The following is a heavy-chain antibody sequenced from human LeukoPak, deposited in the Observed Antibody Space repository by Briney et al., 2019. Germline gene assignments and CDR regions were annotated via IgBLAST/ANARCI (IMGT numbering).Heavy chain of an antibody. D-gene: IGHD1-1*01. V-gene: IGHV3-7*01. CDR1: GFTFSGSW. CDR3: ARDPYNGAYSEGYYYYYMDV. J-gene: IGHJ6*03. Sequence: GGSLRLSCTASGFTFSGSWMTWVRQTPGKGLEWVANIGEDGTEKNYVDSVKGRFTISRDNAKNSLFLQMNNLRVEDTAIYYCARDPYNGAYSEGYYYYYMDVWGKGTTVTVSS. CDR2: IGEDGTEK.